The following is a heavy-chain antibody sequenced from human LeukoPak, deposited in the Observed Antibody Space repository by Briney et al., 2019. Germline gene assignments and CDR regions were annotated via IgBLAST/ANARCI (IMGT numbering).Heavy chain of an antibody. D-gene: IGHD4-23*01. Sequence: SETLSLTCTVSGGSISSYYWSWIRQPPGKGLEWIGYIYYTGSSNYNPSLKSRVNMSVDTSTNQISLRLSSVTAADTAVYYCARAETLGRAFEDWGQGTLVTVSS. CDR1: GGSISSYY. J-gene: IGHJ4*02. CDR3: ARAETLGRAFED. CDR2: IYYTGSS. V-gene: IGHV4-59*12.